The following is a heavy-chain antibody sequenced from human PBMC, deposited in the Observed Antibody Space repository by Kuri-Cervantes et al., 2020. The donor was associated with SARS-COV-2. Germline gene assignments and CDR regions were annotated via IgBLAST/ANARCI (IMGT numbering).Heavy chain of an antibody. CDR2: ISSSSSYI. CDR3: ARDRYSSSCFDY. J-gene: IGHJ4*02. V-gene: IGHV3-21*01. D-gene: IGHD6-13*01. CDR1: GFTFSSYS. Sequence: GESLKISCAASGFTFSSYSMNWVRQAPGKGLEWVSSISSSSSYIYYADSMRGRLTISRDNAKNSLYLQMNSLRAEDTAVYYCARDRYSSSCFDYWGQGTLVTVSS.